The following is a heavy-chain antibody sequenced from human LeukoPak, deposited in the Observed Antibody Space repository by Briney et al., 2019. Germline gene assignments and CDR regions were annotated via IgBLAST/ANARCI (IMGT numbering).Heavy chain of an antibody. D-gene: IGHD6-19*01. CDR3: AKAEMQWLVLIRYFHY. J-gene: IGHJ4*02. Sequence: GGSLRLSCAGSGCTSSSYAMSWIRRAPGKGLEWVSGISGSGSSPYYADSVKGRFTISRDNSKNTLYLQLNSLKSEDTAVYYCAKAEMQWLVLIRYFHYWGQGTLVTVSS. CDR2: ISGSGSSP. CDR1: GCTSSSYA. V-gene: IGHV3-23*01.